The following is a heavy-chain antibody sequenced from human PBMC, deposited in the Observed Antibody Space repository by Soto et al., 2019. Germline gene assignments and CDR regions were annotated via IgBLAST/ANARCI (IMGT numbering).Heavy chain of an antibody. J-gene: IGHJ5*02. CDR1: GYTLTELS. CDR2: FDPEDGET. CDR3: ATPYCTNGVCYNWFDP. Sequence: ASVKVSCKVSGYTLTELSMHWVRQAPGKGLEWMGGFDPEDGETIYAQKFQGRVTMTEDTSTDTAYMELSSLRSEDTAVYYCATPYCTNGVCYNWFDPWGQGTLVTVSS. V-gene: IGHV1-24*01. D-gene: IGHD2-8*01.